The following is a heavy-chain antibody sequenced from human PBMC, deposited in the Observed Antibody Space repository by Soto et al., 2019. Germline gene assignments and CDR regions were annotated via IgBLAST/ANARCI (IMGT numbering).Heavy chain of an antibody. CDR2: IYYSGST. V-gene: IGHV4-61*08. CDR3: ARDCPLSGYGGNFDY. J-gene: IGHJ4*02. D-gene: IGHD2-15*01. CDR1: GGSISSGGYS. Sequence: SETLSLTCEVSGGSISSGGYSWSWIRQPPGKGLEWIGYIYYSGSTNYNPSLKSRVTISVDTSKNQFSLKLSSVTAADTAVYYCARDCPLSGYGGNFDYWGQGTLVTVSS.